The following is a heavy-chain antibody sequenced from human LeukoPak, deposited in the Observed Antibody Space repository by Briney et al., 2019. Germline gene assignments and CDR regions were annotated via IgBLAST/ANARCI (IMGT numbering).Heavy chain of an antibody. CDR2: IDISGSNA. V-gene: IGHV3-23*01. D-gene: IGHD4-17*01. CDR1: GFTFSSHA. CDR3: AKELRPNDY. Sequence: GGSLRLSCAASGFTFSSHAMSWVRQAPGRGLEWVSSIDISGSNAYYADSVKGRFTISRDNSRNTLYLQMDSLRAEDSAIYYCAKELRPNDYWGQGTLVTVSS. J-gene: IGHJ4*02.